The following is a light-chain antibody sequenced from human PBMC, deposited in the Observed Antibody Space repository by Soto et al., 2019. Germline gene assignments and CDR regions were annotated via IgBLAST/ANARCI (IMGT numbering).Light chain of an antibody. CDR2: SAS. V-gene: IGKV3-20*01. CDR1: HSISGTY. CDR3: QHYGSSPST. J-gene: IGKJ1*01. Sequence: DTVLTQSPGTLSLTSGERATLSCRASHSISGTYLAWYQQKPGQSPRLLIYSASTRAPGIPDRFSGSGSGTDFTLTISRLEPEDFAVYYCQHYGSSPSTFGRGTKVEIK.